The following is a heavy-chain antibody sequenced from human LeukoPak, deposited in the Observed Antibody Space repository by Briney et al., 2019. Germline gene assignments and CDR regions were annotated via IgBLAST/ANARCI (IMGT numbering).Heavy chain of an antibody. D-gene: IGHD4-17*01. J-gene: IGHJ4*02. CDR1: GFTFSSYG. CDR2: MSNSGENT. CDR3: AKGGASVTRYVDY. V-gene: IGHV3-30*18. Sequence: GGSLRLSCAASGFTFSSYGMHWVRQTPGKGLEWVGIMSNSGENTFYGEAVKGRFTISRDNSQNTLYLQMNSLRPEDTAVYYCAKGGASVTRYVDYWGQGTLVTVSS.